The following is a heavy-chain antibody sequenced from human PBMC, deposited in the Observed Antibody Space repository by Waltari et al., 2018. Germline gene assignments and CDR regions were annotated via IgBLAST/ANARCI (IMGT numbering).Heavy chain of an antibody. Sequence: QVQLQESGPGLVKPSETLSLTCTVSGYSISSGYYWGWIRQPPGKGLEWIGSIYHSGSTYYNPSLKSRVTISVDTSKNQFSLKLSSVTAADTAVYYCVNRNSGSYLENWGQGTLVTVSS. CDR1: GYSISSGYY. CDR3: VNRNSGSYLEN. CDR2: IYHSGST. J-gene: IGHJ4*02. V-gene: IGHV4-38-2*02. D-gene: IGHD1-26*01.